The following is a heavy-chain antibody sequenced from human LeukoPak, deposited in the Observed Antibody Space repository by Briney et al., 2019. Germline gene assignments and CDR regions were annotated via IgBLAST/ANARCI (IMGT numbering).Heavy chain of an antibody. Sequence: PGGSLRLSCAASGFTFRSYAMSWVRQAPGKGLERVSAISGSGGSTYYADSVKGRFTISRDNSKNTLYLQMNSLRAEDTAVYYCAKVGVLRFLEWLFYFDYWGQGTLVTVSS. CDR2: ISGSGGST. CDR1: GFTFRSYA. D-gene: IGHD3-3*01. V-gene: IGHV3-23*01. CDR3: AKVGVLRFLEWLFYFDY. J-gene: IGHJ4*02.